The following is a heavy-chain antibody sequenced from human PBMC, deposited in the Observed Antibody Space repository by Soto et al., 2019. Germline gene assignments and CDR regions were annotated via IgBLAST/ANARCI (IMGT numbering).Heavy chain of an antibody. CDR2: IIPILGIA. CDR3: ARAYYSIAAAGYYMDV. V-gene: IGHV1-69*02. Sequence: SVKVSCKASGGTFSSYTIIWVRQANGQGPEWMGRIIPILGIANYAQKFQGRVTITADKSTSTAYMELSSLRSEDTAVYYCARAYYSIAAAGYYMDVWGKGTTVTVSS. J-gene: IGHJ6*03. D-gene: IGHD6-13*01. CDR1: GGTFSSYT.